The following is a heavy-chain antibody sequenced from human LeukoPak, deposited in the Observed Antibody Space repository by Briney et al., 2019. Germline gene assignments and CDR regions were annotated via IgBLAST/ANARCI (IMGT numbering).Heavy chain of an antibody. CDR2: IHYSGTT. CDR3: VRGIYSGYDRSFDS. CDR1: GGSISTYY. Sequence: SETLSLTCTVSGGSISTYYWNWMRQPPGKGLEWIGYIHYSGTTNHNPSLKGRVTISVDTSKNQLSLKLTSVTAADTAVYYCVRGIYSGYDRSFDSWGQGTLVTVSS. J-gene: IGHJ4*02. V-gene: IGHV4-59*01. D-gene: IGHD5-12*01.